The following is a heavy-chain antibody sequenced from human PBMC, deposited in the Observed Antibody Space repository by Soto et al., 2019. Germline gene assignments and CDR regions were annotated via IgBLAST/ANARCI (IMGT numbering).Heavy chain of an antibody. Sequence: PGGSLRLSCSASGFIFSSYAMHWVRQAPGKGLEYVSAISSNGGSTYYADSVKGRFTISRDNSKNTLYLQMSSLRAEDTAVYYCVKDDYGDYNFALFDYWGQGTLVTVSS. CDR1: GFIFSSYA. CDR3: VKDDYGDYNFALFDY. CDR2: ISSNGGST. J-gene: IGHJ4*02. D-gene: IGHD4-17*01. V-gene: IGHV3-64D*08.